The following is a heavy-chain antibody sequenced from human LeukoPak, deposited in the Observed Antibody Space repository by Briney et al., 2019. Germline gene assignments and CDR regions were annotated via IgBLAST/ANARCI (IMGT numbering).Heavy chain of an antibody. CDR1: GGSISSYY. CDR2: IYYSGST. CDR3: ARGRGMVTNY. D-gene: IGHD5-18*01. V-gene: IGHV4-59*12. J-gene: IGHJ4*02. Sequence: PSETLSLTCTVSGGSISSYYWSWIRQPPGKRLEWIGYIYYSGSTNYNPSLKSRVTISVDTSKNQFSLKLSSVTAADTAVYYCARGRGMVTNYWGQGTLVTVSS.